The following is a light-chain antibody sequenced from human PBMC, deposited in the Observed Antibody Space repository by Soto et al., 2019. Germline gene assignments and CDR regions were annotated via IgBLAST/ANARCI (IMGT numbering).Light chain of an antibody. V-gene: IGLV2-8*01. J-gene: IGLJ2*01. CDR1: SSDVGGYNS. Sequence: QSALTQPPSASGSPGQSVTISCTGTSSDVGGYNSVSWYQQHPGKAPKLIIYEVNKRPSGVPDRFSASKSDNTASLTVSGLQAEDEADYYCSSYAGSKNLVFGGGTQLTVL. CDR2: EVN. CDR3: SSYAGSKNLV.